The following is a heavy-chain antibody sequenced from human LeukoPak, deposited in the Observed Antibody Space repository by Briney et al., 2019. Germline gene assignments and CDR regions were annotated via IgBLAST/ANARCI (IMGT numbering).Heavy chain of an antibody. V-gene: IGHV4-59*12. J-gene: IGHJ4*02. Sequence: PSETLSLTCTVSGGSISSYYWSWIRQPPGKGLEWIGYIYYSGSTNYNPSLKSRVTISVDTSKSQFSLKLSSVTAADTAVYYCAREAQFQNFDYWGQGTLVTVSS. CDR1: GGSISSYY. CDR2: IYYSGST. D-gene: IGHD6-19*01. CDR3: AREAQFQNFDY.